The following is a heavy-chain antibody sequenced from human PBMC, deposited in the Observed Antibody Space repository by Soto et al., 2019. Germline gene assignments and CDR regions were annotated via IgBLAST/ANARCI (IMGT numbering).Heavy chain of an antibody. Sequence: PGGSLRLSCVVPGFTFSTYSINWVRQAPGKGLEWVSSISSRSDIYYADSVKGRFTISRDSAKNSVSLHMNSLRAEDTAVYYCAREYTAWPLAYGLDVWGQGTTVTVSS. V-gene: IGHV3-21*01. CDR3: AREYTAWPLAYGLDV. J-gene: IGHJ6*02. CDR1: GFTFSTYS. D-gene: IGHD2-2*02. CDR2: ISSRSDI.